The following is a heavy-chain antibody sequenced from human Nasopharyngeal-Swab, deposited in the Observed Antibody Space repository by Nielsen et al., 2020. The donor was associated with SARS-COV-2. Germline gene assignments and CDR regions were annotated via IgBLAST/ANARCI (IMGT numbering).Heavy chain of an antibody. Sequence: GESLKISCAASGFTFSSYAMSWVRQAPGKGLEWVSAISGSGGSTYYADSMKGRFTISRDNSKNTLYLQMNSLRAEDTAVYYCAKSYSSSSLVGYWGQGTLVTVSS. CDR1: GFTFSSYA. CDR2: ISGSGGST. D-gene: IGHD6-13*01. CDR3: AKSYSSSSLVGY. V-gene: IGHV3-23*01. J-gene: IGHJ4*02.